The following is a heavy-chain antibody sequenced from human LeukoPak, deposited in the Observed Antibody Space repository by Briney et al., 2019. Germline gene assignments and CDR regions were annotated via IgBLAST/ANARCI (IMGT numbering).Heavy chain of an antibody. J-gene: IGHJ5*02. Sequence: GASVKVSCKASGYTFTGYYMHWVRQAPGQGREWMGWINPNSGGTNYAQKFQGRVTMTRDTSISTAYMELSRLRSDDTAVYYCARTRDYYGSGSYYWNWFDPWGQGTLVTVSS. CDR2: INPNSGGT. D-gene: IGHD3-10*01. V-gene: IGHV1-2*02. CDR3: ARTRDYYGSGSYYWNWFDP. CDR1: GYTFTGYY.